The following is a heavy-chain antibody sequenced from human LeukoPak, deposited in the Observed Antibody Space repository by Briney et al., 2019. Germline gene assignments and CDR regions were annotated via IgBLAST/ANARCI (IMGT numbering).Heavy chain of an antibody. D-gene: IGHD5-24*01. CDR3: AKEGRSLQTY. V-gene: IGHV3-7*03. J-gene: IGHJ4*02. CDR1: GFMFSSNW. CDR2: IKEDGTET. Sequence: GGSLRLPCAASGFMFSSNWMSWVRLAPGKGLEWVANIKEDGTETYYVDSVKGRFTISRDNAKNSLYLQMNSLRVEDTAVYYCAKEGRSLQTYWGQGTLVTVSS.